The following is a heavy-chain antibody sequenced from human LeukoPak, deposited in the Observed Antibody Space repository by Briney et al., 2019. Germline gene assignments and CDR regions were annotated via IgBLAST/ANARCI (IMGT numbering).Heavy chain of an antibody. CDR2: ISSSGSTI. CDR3: ARGSSSWYPYYFDY. D-gene: IGHD6-13*01. V-gene: IGHV3-11*01. Sequence: LSLTCTVSGYSISSAYYGGWIRQPPGKGLEWVSYISSSGSTIYYADSVKGRFTISRDNAKNSLYLQMNSLRAEDTAVYYCARGSSSWYPYYFDYWGQGTLVTVSS. J-gene: IGHJ4*02. CDR1: GYSISSAYY.